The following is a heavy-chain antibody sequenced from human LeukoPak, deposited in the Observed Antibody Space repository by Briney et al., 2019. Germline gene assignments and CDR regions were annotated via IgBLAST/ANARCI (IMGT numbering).Heavy chain of an antibody. CDR3: SRDITIGLLNGEEY. D-gene: IGHD2-8*01. V-gene: IGHV4-59*12. CDR2: IYYSGST. CDR1: GGSMNSYF. Sequence: SETLSLTCTVSGGSMNSYFWSWIRQPPGKGLECIGYIYYSGSTNYSPSLKSRVTISLDTCKNQFSLKLSSVSTADAAVYYCSRDITIGLLNGEEYWGQGTLVTVSS. J-gene: IGHJ4*02.